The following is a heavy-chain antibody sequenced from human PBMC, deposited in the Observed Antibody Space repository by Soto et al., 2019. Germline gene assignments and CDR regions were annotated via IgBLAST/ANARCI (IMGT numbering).Heavy chain of an antibody. Sequence: QVQLVQSGAEVKKPGSSVKVSCKASGGTFSSYAISWVRQAPGQGLEWMGGIIPIFGTANYAQKFQGRVTITADESTSTDDMELSSLRSVDTAVYYCARYQVAGIYRGPDYCGQGTLVTVSS. V-gene: IGHV1-69*01. CDR2: IIPIFGTA. CDR3: ARYQVAGIYRGPDY. J-gene: IGHJ4*02. D-gene: IGHD2-15*01. CDR1: GGTFSSYA.